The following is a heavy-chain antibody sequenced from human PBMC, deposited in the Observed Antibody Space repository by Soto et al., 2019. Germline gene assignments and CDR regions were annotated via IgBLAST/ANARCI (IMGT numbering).Heavy chain of an antibody. J-gene: IGHJ6*02. CDR2: IKSGGTVT. Sequence: GGSLRLSCAASGFTFSSYAMSWVRQAPGKGLEWVSHIKSGGTVTHYTDSVRGRFIISRDNSKNTLYLQMNSLRAEDTAVYYCAKVRGATVTTYSRDYGMDVWGQGTTVTVSS. CDR3: AKVRGATVTTYSRDYGMDV. V-gene: IGHV3-23*01. CDR1: GFTFSSYA. D-gene: IGHD4-17*01.